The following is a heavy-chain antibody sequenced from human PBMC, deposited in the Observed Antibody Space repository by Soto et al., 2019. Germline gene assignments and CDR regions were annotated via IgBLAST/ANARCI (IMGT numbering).Heavy chain of an antibody. CDR1: GFTFSGSA. Sequence: GGSLRLPCAASGFTFSGSAMHWVRQASGKGREWVGRMRSKANSYATAYAASVKVRFTISRYDSKNTAYLQMNSLKTEDTAVYYCTTVYGPIDHWGQGTLVTVSS. D-gene: IGHD4-17*01. CDR3: TTVYGPIDH. CDR2: MRSKANSYAT. J-gene: IGHJ4*02. V-gene: IGHV3-73*01.